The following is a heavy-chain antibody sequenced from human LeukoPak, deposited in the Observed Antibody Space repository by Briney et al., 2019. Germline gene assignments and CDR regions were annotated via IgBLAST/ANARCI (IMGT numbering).Heavy chain of an antibody. CDR3: ARDLSVVTPGGV. V-gene: IGHV3-21*01. CDR1: GFTFSSYS. J-gene: IGHJ4*02. Sequence: PGWSLRLSCAASGFTFSSYSMNWVRQAPGKGLEGVSSISSSSSYIYYADSVKGRFTISRDNAKNSLYLQMNSLRAEDTAVYYCARDLSVVTPGGVWGQGTLVTVSS. D-gene: IGHD4-23*01. CDR2: ISSSSSYI.